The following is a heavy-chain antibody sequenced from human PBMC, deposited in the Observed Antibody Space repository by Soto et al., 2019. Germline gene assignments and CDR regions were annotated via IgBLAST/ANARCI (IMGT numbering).Heavy chain of an antibody. CDR1: GGTFSSYA. V-gene: IGHV1-69*13. CDR3: AREGYGGNSGGAAFDI. D-gene: IGHD4-17*01. CDR2: IIPIFGTA. J-gene: IGHJ3*02. Sequence: SVKVSCKASGGTFSSYAISWVRQAPGQGLEWMGGIIPIFGTANYAQKFQGRVTITADESTSTAYMELSSLRSEDTAVYYCAREGYGGNSGGAAFDISGQGTMVTV.